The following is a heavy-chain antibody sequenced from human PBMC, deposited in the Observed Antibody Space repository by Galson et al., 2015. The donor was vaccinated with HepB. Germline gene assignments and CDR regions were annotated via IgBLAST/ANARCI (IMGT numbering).Heavy chain of an antibody. Sequence: SLRLSCAASGFSFSRYTMSWIRQAPGKALEWVSSISGSSYYKHYADSVKGRFTISRDNAKNSLYLQIDSLRDEDTALYFCARDRDCGGGSCYEADAYDFWGQGTMATVSA. CDR2: ISGSSYYK. CDR3: ARDRDCGGGSCYEADAYDF. V-gene: IGHV3-21*01. J-gene: IGHJ3*01. CDR1: GFSFSRYT. D-gene: IGHD2-15*01.